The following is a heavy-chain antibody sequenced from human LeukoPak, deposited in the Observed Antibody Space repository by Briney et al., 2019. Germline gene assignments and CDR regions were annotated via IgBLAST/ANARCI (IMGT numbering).Heavy chain of an antibody. J-gene: IGHJ6*02. CDR2: IKQDGSNK. CDR3: AKDLAAFDYYYGMDV. Sequence: PGGSLRLSCAASGFTFSTHWMSWVRQAPGKGLEWVANIKQDGSNKYYADSVKGRFTISRDNSKNTLYLQMNSLRAEDTAVYYCAKDLAAFDYYYGMDVWGQGTTVTVSS. CDR1: GFTFSTHW. D-gene: IGHD3-3*02. V-gene: IGHV3-7*01.